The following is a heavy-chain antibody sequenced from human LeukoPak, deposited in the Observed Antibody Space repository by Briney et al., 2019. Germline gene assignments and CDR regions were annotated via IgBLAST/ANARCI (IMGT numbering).Heavy chain of an antibody. CDR2: IYYNGNT. CDR3: ASLDY. Sequence: PSETLSLTCTVSGGSISSYYWSWIRQPPGKGLEWMWNIYYNGNTNYYPSLKRRVTMSVDTSRNQFSLKMSSVTAADTAVYYCASLDYWGQGTLVTVSS. CDR1: GGSISSYY. J-gene: IGHJ4*02. V-gene: IGHV4-59*01.